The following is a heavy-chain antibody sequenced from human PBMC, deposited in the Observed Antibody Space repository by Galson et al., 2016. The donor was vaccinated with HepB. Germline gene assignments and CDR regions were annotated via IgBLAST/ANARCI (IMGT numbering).Heavy chain of an antibody. CDR2: INAANGYA. CDR3: ARGLAMIRGIPGTYYGMDV. D-gene: IGHD3-10*01. Sequence: SVKVSCKASGYSFNTYAILWVRQAPGQSLEWLGWINAANGYAMYAQKFQGRVTITTDTSATTAYMELSSLRSEDTAVYYCARGLAMIRGIPGTYYGMDVWGQGTTVAVSS. CDR1: GYSFNTYA. J-gene: IGHJ6*02. V-gene: IGHV1-3*01.